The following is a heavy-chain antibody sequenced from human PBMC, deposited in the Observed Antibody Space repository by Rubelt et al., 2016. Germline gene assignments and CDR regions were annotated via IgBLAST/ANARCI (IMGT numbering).Heavy chain of an antibody. CDR2: LYAGGST. D-gene: IGHD2-2*01. CDR3: ARGTLGYLDL. J-gene: IGHJ2*01. V-gene: IGHV3-66*01. Sequence: EVQLVESGGDLVQPGGSLRLSCAASGFTVSSNYMSWVRQAPGKGLEWVSILYAGGSTYYADSVKGRFIITRDNSKNTLYLKMNSLRAEDTAVYYCARGTLGYLDLWGRGTLVTVSS. CDR1: GFTVSSNY.